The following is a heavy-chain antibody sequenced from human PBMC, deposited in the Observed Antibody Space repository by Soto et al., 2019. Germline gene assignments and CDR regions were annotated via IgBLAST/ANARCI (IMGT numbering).Heavy chain of an antibody. CDR3: ATSSGDSGSYYLESPDY. D-gene: IGHD1-26*01. CDR1: GGTFSSYA. Sequence: GASVKVSCKASGGTFSSYAISWVRQAPGQGLEWMGGIIPIFGTANYAQKFQGRVTITADESTSTAYMELSSLRSEDTAVYYCATSSGDSGSYYLESPDYWGQGTPVTVSS. CDR2: IIPIFGTA. J-gene: IGHJ4*02. V-gene: IGHV1-69*13.